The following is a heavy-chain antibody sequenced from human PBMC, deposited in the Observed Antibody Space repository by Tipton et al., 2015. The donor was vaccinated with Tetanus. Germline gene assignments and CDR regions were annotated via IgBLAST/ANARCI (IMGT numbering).Heavy chain of an antibody. V-gene: IGHV3-30-3*01. CDR1: GFTFSSYA. CDR3: ARLTDPGNTDH. J-gene: IGHJ5*02. CDR2: ISYDGSNK. Sequence: SLRLSCAASGFTFSSYAMHWVRQAPGKGLEWLAVISYDGSNKYYADSLKGRFTIPRDNSKNTLDLQMNTLGPEDTAVYYCARLTDPGNTDHWGQGTLVTVSS. D-gene: IGHD2/OR15-2a*01.